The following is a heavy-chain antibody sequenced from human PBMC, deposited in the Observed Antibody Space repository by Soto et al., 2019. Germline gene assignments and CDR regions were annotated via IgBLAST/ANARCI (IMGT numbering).Heavy chain of an antibody. Sequence: LRLSCAASGFSLNNHAMTWVRQAPGKGLGWVSGISGSGSTTHYADSVKGRFTTSRDNSKDTLYLQMNSLRPEDTAVYYCAKDRLMLTMVVVGAFDFWGLGTMVTVSS. D-gene: IGHD3-22*01. CDR3: AKDRLMLTMVVVGAFDF. V-gene: IGHV3-23*01. CDR1: GFSLNNHA. CDR2: ISGSGSTT. J-gene: IGHJ3*01.